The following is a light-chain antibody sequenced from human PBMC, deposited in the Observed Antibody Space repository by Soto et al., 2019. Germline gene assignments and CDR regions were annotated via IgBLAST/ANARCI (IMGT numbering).Light chain of an antibody. CDR2: AAS. Sequence: DGQMTQSPSSLSASVGDRVTITCRPSQSISSYLNWYQQKPGKAPKLLLYAASSLQSGVPSRFSGSGSGTDFTLTISSLQPEDFATYYCQQSYSTPPTFGGGTKVDIK. CDR1: QSISSY. CDR3: QQSYSTPPT. J-gene: IGKJ4*01. V-gene: IGKV1-39*01.